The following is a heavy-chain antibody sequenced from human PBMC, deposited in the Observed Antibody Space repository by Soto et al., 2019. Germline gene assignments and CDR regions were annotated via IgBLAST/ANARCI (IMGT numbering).Heavy chain of an antibody. V-gene: IGHV1-3*01. Sequence: GASVKVSCKASGYTFTSYAMHWVRQAPGQRLEWMGWINAGNGNTKYSQKFQGRVTITRDTSASTAYMELSSLRSEDTAVYYCAREGSSSWHTYYYYYGMDVRGQGTTVTVSS. CDR1: GYTFTSYA. D-gene: IGHD6-13*01. J-gene: IGHJ6*02. CDR3: AREGSSSWHTYYYYYGMDV. CDR2: INAGNGNT.